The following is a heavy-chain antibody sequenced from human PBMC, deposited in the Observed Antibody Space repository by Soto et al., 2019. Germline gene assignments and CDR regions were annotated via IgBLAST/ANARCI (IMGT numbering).Heavy chain of an antibody. D-gene: IGHD6-13*01. CDR2: INPSGGST. CDR1: GYTFTSYY. Sequence: GXSVKVSCKASGYTFTSYYMHWVRRAPGQGLEWMGIINPSGGSTSYAQKFQGRVTMTRDTPTSTVYMELSSLRSEDTAVYYCARASMAAAGRDYYYYYGMDVWGQGTTVTVSS. CDR3: ARASMAAAGRDYYYYYGMDV. V-gene: IGHV1-46*01. J-gene: IGHJ6*02.